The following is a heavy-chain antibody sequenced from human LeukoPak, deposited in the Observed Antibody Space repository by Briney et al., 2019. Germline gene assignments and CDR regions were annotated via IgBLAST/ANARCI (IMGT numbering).Heavy chain of an antibody. J-gene: IGHJ6*02. D-gene: IGHD1-26*01. CDR1: DVSINSYY. CDR2: IYYNGNT. CDR3: ARGRSNYYGMDV. V-gene: IGHV4-59*01. Sequence: PSETLSLTCSVSDVSINSYYWNWIRRPPGKGLEWIGYIYYNGNTNYSPSLKSRVTMSVDTSKNLFSLKVSSVAAADTAVYYCARGRSNYYGMDVWGQGTTVTVSS.